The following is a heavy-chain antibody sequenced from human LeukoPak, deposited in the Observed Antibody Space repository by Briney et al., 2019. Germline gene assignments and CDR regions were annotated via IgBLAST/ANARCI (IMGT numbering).Heavy chain of an antibody. CDR2: IKSKTDVGTT. CDR1: GFTFSNAW. J-gene: IGHJ4*02. D-gene: IGHD3-9*01. Sequence: GGALRLSCAASGFTFSNAWMSWGRQAPGKGVEWVGRIKSKTDVGTTDYAAPVKGRFTISRDDSKNTLFLQMHSLKTEDTAVYYCTTKGTILTGYYSDYWGQGTLVTVSS. V-gene: IGHV3-15*01. CDR3: TTKGTILTGYYSDY.